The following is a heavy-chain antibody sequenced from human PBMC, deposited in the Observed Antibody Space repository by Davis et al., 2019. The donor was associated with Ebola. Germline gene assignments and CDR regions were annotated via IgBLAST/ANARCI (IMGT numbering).Heavy chain of an antibody. D-gene: IGHD3-3*01. J-gene: IGHJ4*02. Sequence: GESLKISCAASGFTFSNYWMNWVRQAPGKGLEWVANIKEDGTEKDYVDSVKGRFTISRDNAKNSLFLQMNSLRAEDTGIYYCARVYFGFWSGHLNYWGQGTLVTVSS. CDR3: ARVYFGFWSGHLNY. V-gene: IGHV3-7*03. CDR2: IKEDGTEK. CDR1: GFTFSNYW.